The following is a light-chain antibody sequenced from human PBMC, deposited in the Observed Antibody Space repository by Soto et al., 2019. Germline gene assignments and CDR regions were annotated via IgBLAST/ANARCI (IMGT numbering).Light chain of an antibody. V-gene: IGKV3D-11*01. CDR3: QQRNFWPLT. CDR2: DAS. J-gene: IGKJ3*01. CDR1: QGIGNY. Sequence: EDVLTQSPAILSLSPGERATLSCRASQGIGNYLAWYQQKPGQAPRLLIYDASNRATGIPARFSGSGSDTDFTLTIDSLEHEDAAVYYCQQRNFWPLTFGPGTRVEIK.